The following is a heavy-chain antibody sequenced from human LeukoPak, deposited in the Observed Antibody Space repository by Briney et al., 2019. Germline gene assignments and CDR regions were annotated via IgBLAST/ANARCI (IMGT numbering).Heavy chain of an antibody. J-gene: IGHJ4*02. CDR3: ARSQWLLIMDY. CDR1: GGSISSYY. CDR2: IYYSGST. Sequence: SETLSLTCTVSGGSISSYYWSWIRQPPGKGLEWIGYIYYSGSTNYNPSLKSRVTISVDTSKNQFSLKLSSVTAADTAVYYCARSQWLLIMDYWGQGTLVTVSS. D-gene: IGHD6-19*01. V-gene: IGHV4-59*01.